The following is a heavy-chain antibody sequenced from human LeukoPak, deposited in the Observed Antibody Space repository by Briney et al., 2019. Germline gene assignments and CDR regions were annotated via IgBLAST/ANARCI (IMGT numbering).Heavy chain of an antibody. D-gene: IGHD4/OR15-4a*01. CDR2: INGSGDST. Sequence: GGSLRLSCAASGFTFSSYNMNWVRQAPGKGLEWVSAINGSGDSTYYADSVKGRFTISRDNSKNTLYLQVNSLRAEDTAVYYCAKGPLTRFDYWGQGTLVTVSS. V-gene: IGHV3-23*01. CDR3: AKGPLTRFDY. J-gene: IGHJ4*02. CDR1: GFTFSSYN.